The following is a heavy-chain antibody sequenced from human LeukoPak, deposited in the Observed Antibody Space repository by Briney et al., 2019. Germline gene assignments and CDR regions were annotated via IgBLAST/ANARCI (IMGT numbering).Heavy chain of an antibody. V-gene: IGHV4-61*02. Sequence: SQTLSLTCTGSGGSISSGSYHWSWIRQPAGKGLEWIGRIYTSGSTNYNPSLKSRVIISVDKYKNQFSLKLTSVTASDTAMYYCARKQHLEPSSYYYYMDVWGKGTTVTVS. CDR1: GGSISSGSYH. CDR2: IYTSGST. D-gene: IGHD6-13*01. CDR3: ARKQHLEPSSYYYYMDV. J-gene: IGHJ6*03.